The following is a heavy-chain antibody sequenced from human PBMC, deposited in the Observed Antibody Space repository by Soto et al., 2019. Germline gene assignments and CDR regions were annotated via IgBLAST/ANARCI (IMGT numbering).Heavy chain of an antibody. CDR1: GYTFTSYG. CDR2: ISAYNGNT. Sequence: ASVKVSCKASGYTFTSYGISWVRQAPGQGLEWMGWISAYNGNTNYAQKLQGRVTMTTDTSTSTAYMELRSLRSDDTAVYYCARNANYYDSSGYWILIDYWGQGTLVTVSS. D-gene: IGHD3-22*01. V-gene: IGHV1-18*01. CDR3: ARNANYYDSSGYWILIDY. J-gene: IGHJ4*02.